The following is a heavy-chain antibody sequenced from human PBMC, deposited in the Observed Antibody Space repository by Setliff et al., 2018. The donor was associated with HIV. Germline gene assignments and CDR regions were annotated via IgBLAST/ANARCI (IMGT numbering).Heavy chain of an antibody. CDR1: GGTFSSYT. CDR3: ARAPSLVHDAFDI. V-gene: IGHV1-69*02. CDR2: IIPILGIA. D-gene: IGHD3-10*01. Sequence: VKVSCKASGGTFSSYTITWVRQAPGQGLEWMGRIIPILGIADYALKLQGRVSISADKSTSTAYMELSSLRSEDTAVFYCARAPSLVHDAFDIWGQGTMVTVSS. J-gene: IGHJ3*02.